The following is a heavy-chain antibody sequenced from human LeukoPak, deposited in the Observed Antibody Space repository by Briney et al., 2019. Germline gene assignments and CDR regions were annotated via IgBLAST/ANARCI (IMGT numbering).Heavy chain of an antibody. J-gene: IGHJ6*03. CDR3: ARTTEAHSWRTRYYDYYMDV. Sequence: PSETLSLTCTVSGGSISSYYWSWIRQPPGKGLEWIGYIYYCGSTNYNPSLKSRVTISVDTSKNQFSLKLSSVTAADTAVYYCARTTEAHSWRTRYYDYYMDVWGKGTTVTVSS. CDR1: GGSISSYY. V-gene: IGHV4-59*01. CDR2: IYYCGST. D-gene: IGHD6-13*01.